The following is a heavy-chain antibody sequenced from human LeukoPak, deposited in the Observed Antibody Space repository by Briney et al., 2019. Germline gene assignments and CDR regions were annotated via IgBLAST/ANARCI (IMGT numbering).Heavy chain of an antibody. CDR3: ARIDTVTTSNY. J-gene: IGHJ4*02. CDR1: GASITNYC. D-gene: IGHD4-17*01. CDR2: ICHTGTT. V-gene: IGHV4-59*01. Sequence: PSETLSLTCAVSGASITNYCWNWVRQPPGKGLEWIGYICHTGTTNSNPSLKSRVTKSVDTSKNQFSLKLTSVTAADTAVYYCARIDTVTTSNYWGQGTLVTVSS.